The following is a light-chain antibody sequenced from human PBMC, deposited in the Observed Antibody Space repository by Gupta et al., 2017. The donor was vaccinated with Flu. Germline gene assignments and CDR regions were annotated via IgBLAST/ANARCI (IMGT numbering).Light chain of an antibody. V-gene: IGLV1-44*01. CDR3: ATWDDSLNGPV. CDR2: SNN. Sequence: QSVLTQPPSASGTPGQRVTISCSASSSNIGSNSVNWYQQRPGTAPKLLIYSNNQRPSGVPDRFSGSKSGTSASLAISGLQSEDEADYYCATWDDSLNGPVFGGGTKLTVL. CDR1: SSNIGSNS. J-gene: IGLJ3*02.